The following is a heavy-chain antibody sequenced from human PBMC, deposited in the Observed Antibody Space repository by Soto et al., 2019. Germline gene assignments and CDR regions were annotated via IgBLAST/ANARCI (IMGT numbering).Heavy chain of an antibody. V-gene: IGHV3-53*01. CDR3: ARHRHPRGTVGATSPLDP. Sequence: DVQLVESGGGLLQPGGSLRLSCAISGFSVSSNYLSWVRQAPGKGLEWVSVHYSGGSTYYADSVQGRFTISRDKSNNTLDLQMRRVRAEDTAVYFCARHRHPRGTVGATSPLDPWGQGTQVTVSS. CDR2: HYSGGST. CDR1: GFSVSSNY. J-gene: IGHJ5*02. D-gene: IGHD1-26*01.